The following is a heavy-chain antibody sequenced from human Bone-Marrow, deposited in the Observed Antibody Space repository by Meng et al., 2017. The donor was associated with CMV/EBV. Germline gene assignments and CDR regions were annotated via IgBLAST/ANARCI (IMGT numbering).Heavy chain of an antibody. CDR2: IKQDGSEK. J-gene: IGHJ6*02. V-gene: IGHV3-7*01. D-gene: IGHD3-3*01. CDR1: GFTFSSYT. Sequence: GGSLRLSCAASGFTFSSYTLHWVRQAPGKGLEWVANIKQDGSEKYYVDSVKGRFTISRDNAKNSLYLQMNSLRAEDTAVYYCARPSPDYDFWSGYYYDYYYYGMDVWGQGTTVTVSS. CDR3: ARPSPDYDFWSGYYYDYYYYGMDV.